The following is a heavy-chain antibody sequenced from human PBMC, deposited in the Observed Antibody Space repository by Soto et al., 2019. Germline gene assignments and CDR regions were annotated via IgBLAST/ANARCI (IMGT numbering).Heavy chain of an antibody. CDR1: GFTFSDYG. D-gene: IGHD2-15*01. Sequence: PVGSLRLSCEGPGFTFSDYGFHWVRQAPGKGLEWVAMISYDGSDRYYRDSVQGRFTISRDDSKNTVYLQMNSLRAEDTATHYCARSTYCNGGSCFPQYWGPGTLVTVSS. CDR3: ARSTYCNGGSCFPQY. CDR2: ISYDGSDR. V-gene: IGHV3-30*03. J-gene: IGHJ4*02.